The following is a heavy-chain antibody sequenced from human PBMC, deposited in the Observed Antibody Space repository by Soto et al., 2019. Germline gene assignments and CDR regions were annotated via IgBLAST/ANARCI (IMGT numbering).Heavy chain of an antibody. CDR3: AKDFERDSSGGDY. Sequence: GGSLRLSCAASGFTFSSYAMSWVRQAPGKGLEWVSAISGSGGSTYYADSVKGRFTISRDNSKNTLYLQRNSLRAEDTAVYYCAKDFERDSSGGDYWGQGTLVTVSS. D-gene: IGHD6-25*01. J-gene: IGHJ4*02. CDR2: ISGSGGST. CDR1: GFTFSSYA. V-gene: IGHV3-23*01.